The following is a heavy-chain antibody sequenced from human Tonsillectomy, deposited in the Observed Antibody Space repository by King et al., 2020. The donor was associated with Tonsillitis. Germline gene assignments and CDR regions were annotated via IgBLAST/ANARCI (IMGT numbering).Heavy chain of an antibody. Sequence: QLVQSGGGLVKPGGSLRLSCAASGFTFSSYSMNWVRQAPGKGPEWVSSISSSSGYLYYADSLTGRFTISRDNAKNSLYLQMNSLRAEDTAMYYCASSPSSAWPRLFDYWGQGTLVTVSS. CDR3: ASSPSSAWPRLFDY. CDR1: GFTFSSYS. J-gene: IGHJ4*02. V-gene: IGHV3-21*01. D-gene: IGHD6-19*01. CDR2: ISSSSGYL.